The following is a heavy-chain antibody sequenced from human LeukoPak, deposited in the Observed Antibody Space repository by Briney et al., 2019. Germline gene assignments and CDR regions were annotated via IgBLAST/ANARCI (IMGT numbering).Heavy chain of an antibody. V-gene: IGHV1-18*01. CDR3: ARSTPSINRNYPPLFSFDS. Sequence: ASVKVSCKASGYTFTSYGISWVRQAPGQGLEWMGWISAYNGNTNYAQKLQGRVTMTTDTSTSTAYMELRSLRSDDTAVYYCARSTPSINRNYPPLFSFDSWGQGTPVTVSS. CDR1: GYTFTSYG. D-gene: IGHD1-7*01. J-gene: IGHJ4*02. CDR2: ISAYNGNT.